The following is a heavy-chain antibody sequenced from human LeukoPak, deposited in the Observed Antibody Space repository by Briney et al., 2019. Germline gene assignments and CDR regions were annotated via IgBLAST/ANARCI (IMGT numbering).Heavy chain of an antibody. V-gene: IGHV3-53*01. CDR1: GFTVSSIY. CDR2: IYTGGST. D-gene: IGHD4-17*01. CDR3: ASDTYGDFNFDY. J-gene: IGHJ4*02. Sequence: TGGSLRLSCAASGFTVSSIYMSWVRQAPGKGLEWVSVIYTGGSTYYADSVKGRFTISRDNSKNTLYLQMNSLRAEDTAVYYCASDTYGDFNFDYWGQGTLVTVSS.